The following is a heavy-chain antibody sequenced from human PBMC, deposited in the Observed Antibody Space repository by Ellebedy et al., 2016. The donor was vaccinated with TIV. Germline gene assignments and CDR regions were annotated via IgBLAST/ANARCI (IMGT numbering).Heavy chain of an antibody. J-gene: IGHJ4*02. CDR2: INPSGGDT. D-gene: IGHD3-22*01. V-gene: IGHV1-46*01. Sequence: ASVKVSCKASGYTFTSYFMYWVRQAPGQGLEWMGIINPSGGDTNYAQRFQGRVTMTRDTSTSTVYMELSSLRSEDTAVYYCARGDKYYYKSSGYYYTYWGQGTLVAVSS. CDR3: ARGDKYYYKSSGYYYTY. CDR1: GYTFTSYF.